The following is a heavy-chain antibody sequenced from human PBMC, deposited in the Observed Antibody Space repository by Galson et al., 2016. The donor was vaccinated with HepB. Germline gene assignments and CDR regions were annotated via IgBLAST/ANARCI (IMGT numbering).Heavy chain of an antibody. V-gene: IGHV1-3*01. Sequence: SVKVSCKASGYSFSNYIMNWVRQAPGQRLEWMGWINGGNGNTKYSERFQDRVTITRDTSANTVYMELDSLTSEDTAVYYCARDLGSSTWWGWLDPRGQGSLVSV. CDR1: GYSFSNYI. CDR3: ARDLGSSTWWGWLDP. CDR2: INGGNGNT. J-gene: IGHJ5*02. D-gene: IGHD6-13*01.